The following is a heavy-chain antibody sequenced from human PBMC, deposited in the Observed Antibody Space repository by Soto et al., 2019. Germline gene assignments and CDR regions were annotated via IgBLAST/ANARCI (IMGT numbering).Heavy chain of an antibody. CDR1: GFTFSSYG. J-gene: IGHJ6*02. D-gene: IGHD3-22*01. V-gene: IGHV3-30*18. CDR2: ISYDGSNK. Sequence: HPGGSLRLSCAASGFTFSSYGMHWVRQAPGKGLEWVAVISYDGSNKYYADSVKGRFTISRDNSKNTLYLQMNSLRAEDTAVYYCAKDQDYYDSSGYYSNHYYYYYGMDVWGQGTTVTVSS. CDR3: AKDQDYYDSSGYYSNHYYYYYGMDV.